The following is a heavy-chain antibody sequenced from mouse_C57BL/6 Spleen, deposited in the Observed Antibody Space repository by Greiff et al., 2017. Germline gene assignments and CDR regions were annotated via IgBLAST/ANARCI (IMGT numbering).Heavy chain of an antibody. V-gene: IGHV1-55*01. J-gene: IGHJ4*01. Sequence: QVQLQQPGAELVKPGASVKMSCKASGYTFTSYWITWVKQRPGQGLEWIGDIYPGSGSTNYNEKFKSKATLTVDTSSSTPYMQLSSLTSEDSAVYFCAKALSTTGLDAMEYWGVGNSVTASS. CDR1: GYTFTSYW. CDR2: IYPGSGST. D-gene: IGHD2-4*01. CDR3: AKALSTTGLDAMEY.